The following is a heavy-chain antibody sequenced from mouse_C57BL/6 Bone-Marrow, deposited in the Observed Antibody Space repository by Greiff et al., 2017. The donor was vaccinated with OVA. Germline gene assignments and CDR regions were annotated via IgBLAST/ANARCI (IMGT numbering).Heavy chain of an antibody. J-gene: IGHJ4*01. Sequence: EVQLQESGGGLVQPGGSLKLSCAASGFTFSDYGMAWVRQAPRKGPEWVAFISNLAYSIYYADTVTGRFTISRENAKNTLYLEMSSLRSEDTAMYYCARSTMVTTGAMDYWGQGTSVTVSS. V-gene: IGHV5-15*01. D-gene: IGHD2-2*01. CDR3: ARSTMVTTGAMDY. CDR2: ISNLAYSI. CDR1: GFTFSDYG.